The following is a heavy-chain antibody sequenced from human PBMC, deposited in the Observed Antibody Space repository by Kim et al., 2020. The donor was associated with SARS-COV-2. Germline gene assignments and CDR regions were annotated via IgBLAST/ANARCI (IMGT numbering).Heavy chain of an antibody. J-gene: IGHJ4*01. CDR1: GFTFSDYW. D-gene: IGHD3-3*01. CDR3: ARESGPFTIFGVFNPLD. V-gene: IGHV3-7*01. Sequence: GGSLRLSCAASGFTFSDYWMNWVRQVPGKGLEWVANIKQAGSETYYVNSVKGRFTISRDNAKSSLYLQMNTLRTEDTALYYCARESGPFTIFGVFNPLD. CDR2: IKQAGSET.